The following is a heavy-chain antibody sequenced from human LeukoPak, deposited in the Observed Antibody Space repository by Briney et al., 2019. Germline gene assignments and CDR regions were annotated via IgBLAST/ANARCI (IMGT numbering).Heavy chain of an antibody. CDR1: GFTFSSYS. CDR3: ARDYSSSGTFFGYYYGTDV. D-gene: IGHD2-2*01. CDR2: ISGSSKII. V-gene: IGHV3-48*02. Sequence: GGSLRLSCAASGFTFSSYSMNWVRQAPGKGLEWISYISGSSKIIHWAESLKGRFTISRDNAKNSLYLQMNSLRDEDTAVYYCARDYSSSGTFFGYYYGTDVWGQGTTVTVSS. J-gene: IGHJ6*02.